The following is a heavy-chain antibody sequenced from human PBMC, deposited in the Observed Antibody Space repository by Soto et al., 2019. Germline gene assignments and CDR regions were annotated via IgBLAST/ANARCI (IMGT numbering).Heavy chain of an antibody. D-gene: IGHD3-10*01. CDR1: GGSISSSSYY. V-gene: IGHV4-39*01. CDR2: IYYSGST. CDR3: ARHNTMVRGVIISVNWFDP. J-gene: IGHJ5*02. Sequence: KPSETLSLTCTVSGGSISSSSYYWGWIRQPPGKGLEWIGSIYYSGSTYYNPSLKSRVTISVDTSKNQFSLKLSSVTAADTAVYYCARHNTMVRGVIISVNWFDPWGQGTLVTV.